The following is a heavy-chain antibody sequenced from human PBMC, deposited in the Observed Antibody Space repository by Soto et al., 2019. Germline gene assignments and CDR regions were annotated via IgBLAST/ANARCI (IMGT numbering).Heavy chain of an antibody. CDR2: IYPSDSDT. CDR3: ARLPQDYYYHGMDV. V-gene: IGHV5-51*01. Sequence: GESLNLSWKCSGYSFSTFLVGWVRQMPGKGLEWMGIIYPSDSDTRYSPSFQGQVTISADKSSRTAYLQWSSLKASDSAMYYCARLPQDYYYHGMDVWGQGTKVNVSS. CDR1: GYSFSTFL. J-gene: IGHJ6*02.